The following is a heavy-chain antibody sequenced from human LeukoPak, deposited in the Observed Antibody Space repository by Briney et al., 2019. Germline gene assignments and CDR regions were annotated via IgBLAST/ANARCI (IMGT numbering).Heavy chain of an antibody. D-gene: IGHD6-13*01. CDR1: GDSITDDY. CDR3: ARAGSPAATKSHFQH. Sequence: SETLSLTCTVSGDSITDDYYTWIRQPAGKGLEWIGRIHSGGTTNYNPSLMSRVTLSIDKSKKYISLILTSVTAADTALYYRARAGSPAATKSHFQHWGQGTLVTVSS. CDR2: IHSGGTT. V-gene: IGHV4-4*07. J-gene: IGHJ1*01.